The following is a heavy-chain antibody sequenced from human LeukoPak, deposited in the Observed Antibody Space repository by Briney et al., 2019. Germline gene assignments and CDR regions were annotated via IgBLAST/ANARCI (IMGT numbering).Heavy chain of an antibody. CDR1: GFTFSNYG. J-gene: IGHJ4*02. CDR3: ARDPVGLERPFDY. D-gene: IGHD1-1*01. Sequence: PGRSLRLSCAASGFTFSNYGMHWVRQAPGEGLEWVAVIWYDGSKHNYGNSVKGRFIISRDNSKNTLYLQMNSLRAEATAVYYFARDPVGLERPFDYWGEGSLVTVSS. V-gene: IGHV3-33*01. CDR2: IWYDGSKH.